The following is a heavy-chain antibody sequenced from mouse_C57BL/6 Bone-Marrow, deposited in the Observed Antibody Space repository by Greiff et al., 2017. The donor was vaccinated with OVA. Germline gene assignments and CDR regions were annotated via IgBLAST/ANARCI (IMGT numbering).Heavy chain of an antibody. D-gene: IGHD3-1*01. V-gene: IGHV5-6*02. CDR3: ARPQAY. Sequence: EVKLVESGGDLVKPGGSLKLSCAVSGFTFSSYGMSWVRQTPDKRLEWVATISSGGSYTYYPDSVKGRFTISRDNAKNTLYLQMSSLKSEDTAMYYCARPQAYWGQGTLVTVSA. J-gene: IGHJ3*01. CDR2: ISSGGSYT. CDR1: GFTFSSYG.